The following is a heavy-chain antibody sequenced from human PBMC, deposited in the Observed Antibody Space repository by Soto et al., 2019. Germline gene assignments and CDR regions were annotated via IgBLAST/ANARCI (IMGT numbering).Heavy chain of an antibody. CDR2: ISRSGNST. D-gene: IGHD3-9*01. V-gene: IGHV3-23*01. J-gene: IGHJ4*02. Sequence: VQVLESGGDLAQPGGSLRVSCAASGFSFSSYAMSWVRQSPGKGLEWVSSISRSGNSTYSADSVRGRFTISRDNSKNTLYLQMYSLRAEDTAVYYCAKDAKILDWLPTSYYYDFWGRGALVTVSS. CDR1: GFSFSSYA. CDR3: AKDAKILDWLPTSYYYDF.